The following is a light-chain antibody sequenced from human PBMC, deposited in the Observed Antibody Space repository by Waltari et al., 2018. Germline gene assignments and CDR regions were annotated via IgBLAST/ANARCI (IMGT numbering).Light chain of an antibody. CDR1: QAISND. Sequence: TCRASQAISNDLNWYQQKRGEAPKLLIFAASSLQSGVPSRFSGSRSGTDFTLTISSLQPEDFATYYCQKSSTSLFTFGPGTKVDMK. CDR3: QKSSTSLFT. CDR2: AAS. J-gene: IGKJ3*01. V-gene: IGKV1-39*01.